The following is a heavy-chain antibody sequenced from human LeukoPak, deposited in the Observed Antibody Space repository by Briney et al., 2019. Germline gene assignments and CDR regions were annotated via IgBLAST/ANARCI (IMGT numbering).Heavy chain of an antibody. V-gene: IGHV1-46*01. CDR3: ATSLGYCSGGSCYSNWFDP. Sequence: GASVKVSCKASGYTFTSYYMHWVRQAPGQGLEWMGIINPSGGTTIYAQKFQGRVTMTEDTSTDTAYMELNSLRSEDTAVYYCATSLGYCSGGSCYSNWFDPWGQGTLVTVSS. J-gene: IGHJ5*02. D-gene: IGHD2-15*01. CDR1: GYTFTSYY. CDR2: INPSGGTT.